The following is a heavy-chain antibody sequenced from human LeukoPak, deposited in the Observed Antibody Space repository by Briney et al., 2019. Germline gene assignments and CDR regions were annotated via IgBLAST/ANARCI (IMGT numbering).Heavy chain of an antibody. V-gene: IGHV3-33*01. J-gene: IGHJ4*02. CDR3: ARGIFGSGSYPDF. Sequence: SGGSLRLSCAASGFAFNTYAMHWVRQAPGQGLEWVALIWHDGSHKFYSNSVRGQFTISRDNSKNTVSLQMNNLRPEDTAVYCCARGIFGSGSYPDFWGQGTLVTVSS. CDR2: IWHDGSHK. D-gene: IGHD3-10*01. CDR1: GFAFNTYA.